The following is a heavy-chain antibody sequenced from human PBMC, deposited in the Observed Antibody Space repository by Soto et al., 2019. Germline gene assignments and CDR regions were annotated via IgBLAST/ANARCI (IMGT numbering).Heavy chain of an antibody. D-gene: IGHD1-26*01. V-gene: IGHV3-7*01. CDR1: GFTFSSYW. CDR3: ARDGSRRGIDAFDI. J-gene: IGHJ3*02. CDR2: IKQDGSEK. Sequence: GGSLRLSCAASGFTFSSYWMSWVRQAPGKGLEWVANIKQDGSEKYYVDSVKGRFTISRDNAKNSLYLQMNSLRAEDTAVYYCARDGSRRGIDAFDIWGQGTMVTVS.